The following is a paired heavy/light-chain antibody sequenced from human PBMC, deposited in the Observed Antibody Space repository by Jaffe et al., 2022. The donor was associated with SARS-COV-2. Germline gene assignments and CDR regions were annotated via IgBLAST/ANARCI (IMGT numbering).Light chain of an antibody. V-gene: IGKV1-9*01. CDR1: QGISSY. CDR3: QQLNSYLALT. CDR2: AAS. J-gene: IGKJ4*01. Sequence: DIQLTQSPSFLSASVGDRVTITCRASQGISSYLAWYQQKPGKAPKLLIYAASTLQSGVPSRFSGSGSGTEFTLTISSLQPEDFATYYCQQLNSYLALTFGGGTKVEIK.
Heavy chain of an antibody. V-gene: IGHV2-26*01. CDR2: IFSNDEK. CDR1: GFSLSNARMG. Sequence: QVTLKESGPVLVKPTETLTLTCTVSGFSLSNARMGVSWIRQPPGKALEWLAHIFSNDEKSYSTSLKSRLTISKDTSKSQVVLTMTNMDPVDTATYYCARIPSRGSYYFDYWGQGTLVTVSS. CDR3: ARIPSRGSYYFDY. D-gene: IGHD3-10*01. J-gene: IGHJ4*02.